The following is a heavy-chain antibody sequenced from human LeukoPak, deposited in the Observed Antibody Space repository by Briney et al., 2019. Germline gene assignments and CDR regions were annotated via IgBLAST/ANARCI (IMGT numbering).Heavy chain of an antibody. CDR2: IIPIFGTA. CDR1: GGTFSSYA. V-gene: IGHV1-69*05. CDR3: ARVRIESWEFRD. D-gene: IGHD1-26*01. Sequence: SVKVSCKASGGTFSSYAISWVRQAPGQGLEWMGRIIPIFGTANYAQKFQGRVTITTDESTSTAYMGLSSLRSEDTAVYYWARVRIESWEFRDWGQGTLVTVSS. J-gene: IGHJ1*01.